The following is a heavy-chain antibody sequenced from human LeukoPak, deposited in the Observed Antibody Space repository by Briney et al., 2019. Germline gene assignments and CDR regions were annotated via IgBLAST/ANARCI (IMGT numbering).Heavy chain of an antibody. D-gene: IGHD5-18*01. CDR2: INHSGST. Sequence: SETLSLTCAVYGGSFSGYYWSWIRQPPGKGLEWIGEINHSGSTNYNPSLKSRVTISVDTSKNQFSLKLSSVTAADTAVYYCARVLGPDTAMQHCFDYWGQGTLVTVSS. J-gene: IGHJ4*02. V-gene: IGHV4-34*01. CDR1: GGSFSGYY. CDR3: ARVLGPDTAMQHCFDY.